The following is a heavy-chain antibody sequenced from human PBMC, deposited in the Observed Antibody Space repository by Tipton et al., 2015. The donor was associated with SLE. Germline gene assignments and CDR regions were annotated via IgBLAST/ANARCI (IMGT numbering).Heavy chain of an antibody. D-gene: IGHD3-9*01. Sequence: SLRLSCAASGFTFSSYAMSWVRQAPGKGLEWVSGISGRGGSSDYADSVKGRFTISRDNSKNTLYLQMNSLRAEDTAVYYCARGDIGAAEYFQHWGQGTLVTVSS. CDR2: ISGRGGSS. CDR1: GFTFSSYA. J-gene: IGHJ1*01. CDR3: ARGDIGAAEYFQH. V-gene: IGHV3-23*01.